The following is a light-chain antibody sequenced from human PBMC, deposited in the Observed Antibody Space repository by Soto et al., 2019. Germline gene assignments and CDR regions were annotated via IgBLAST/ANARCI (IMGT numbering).Light chain of an antibody. CDR3: QQCGSSPVT. CDR1: QSVSASY. V-gene: IGKV3-20*01. Sequence: EIVFTQSPGTLSLSPGDSATLSCRASQSVSASYLAWYQQKPGQAPRLLIYGASSRATGIPDRFSAGGSGTDFTFTISRLEPEDFAVYYCQQCGSSPVTFGQGTKVEIK. J-gene: IGKJ2*01. CDR2: GAS.